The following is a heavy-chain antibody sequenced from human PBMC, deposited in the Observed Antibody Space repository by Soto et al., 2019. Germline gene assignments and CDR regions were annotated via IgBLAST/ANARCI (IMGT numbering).Heavy chain of an antibody. J-gene: IGHJ4*02. Sequence: LSLTCAVYGGSFSGYYWTWIRQPPGKGLEWLGEINHSGNTNYNPSLKSRVTISIDTSKNQFSLKLSSVTAADTAVYYCARGERRARDFDYWGQGTLVTVSS. CDR3: ARGERRARDFDY. CDR2: INHSGNT. CDR1: GGSFSGYY. V-gene: IGHV4-34*01. D-gene: IGHD1-26*01.